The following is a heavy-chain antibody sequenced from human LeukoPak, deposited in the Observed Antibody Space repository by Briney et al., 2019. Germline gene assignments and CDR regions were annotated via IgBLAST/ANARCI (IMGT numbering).Heavy chain of an antibody. D-gene: IGHD6-13*01. J-gene: IGHJ5*02. CDR2: IYTSGST. CDR3: AREGIAAALYNWFDP. Sequence: SQTLYVNCTRPGGSVRSGSYYWLWIRLPEGKRLEWIGRIYTSGSTNYNPSLKSRVTLSVDTSKNQFSLKLSSVTAADTAVYYCAREGIAAALYNWFDPWGQGTLVTVSS. V-gene: IGHV4-61*02. CDR1: GGSVRSGSYY.